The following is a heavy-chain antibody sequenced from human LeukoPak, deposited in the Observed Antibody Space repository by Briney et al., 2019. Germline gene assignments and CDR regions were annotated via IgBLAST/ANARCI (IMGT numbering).Heavy chain of an antibody. J-gene: IGHJ6*02. CDR3: ARDRSVVVPAAITNYYYGMDV. Sequence: PGGSLRLSCAASGFTFSSYAMHWVRQAPGKGLEWVAVISYDGSNKYYADSVKGRLTISRDNSKNTLYLQMNSLRAEDTAVYYCARDRSVVVPAAITNYYYGMDVWGQGTTVTVSS. CDR2: ISYDGSNK. D-gene: IGHD2-2*01. CDR1: GFTFSSYA. V-gene: IGHV3-30-3*01.